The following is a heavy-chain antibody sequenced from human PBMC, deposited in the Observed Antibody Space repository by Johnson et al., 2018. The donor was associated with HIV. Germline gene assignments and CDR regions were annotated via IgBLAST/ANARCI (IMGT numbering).Heavy chain of an antibody. CDR1: GFTFSSYG. J-gene: IGHJ3*02. D-gene: IGHD1-26*01. Sequence: QVQLVESGGGVVQPGRSLRLSCAASGFTFSSYGMHWVRQAPGKGLEWVAVISYYGSNKYYADSAQGRFTISRDNSKNTLYLQMNSLRAEDTAVYYCAKDRWGELLQNAFDIWGQGTMVTVSS. V-gene: IGHV3-30*18. CDR2: ISYYGSNK. CDR3: AKDRWGELLQNAFDI.